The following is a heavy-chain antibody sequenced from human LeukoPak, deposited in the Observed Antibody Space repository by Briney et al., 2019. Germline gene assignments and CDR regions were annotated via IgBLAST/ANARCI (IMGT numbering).Heavy chain of an antibody. Sequence: SQTLSLTCAISGDSVSSNSAAWNWIRQSPSRGLEWPGRTYYRSKWYNDYAVSVKSRITINPDTSKNQFSLQLNSVTPEDTAVYYCARDISGVVVAANCFDPWGQGTLVTVSS. V-gene: IGHV6-1*01. CDR2: TYYRSKWYN. D-gene: IGHD2-15*01. J-gene: IGHJ5*02. CDR1: GDSVSSNSAA. CDR3: ARDISGVVVAANCFDP.